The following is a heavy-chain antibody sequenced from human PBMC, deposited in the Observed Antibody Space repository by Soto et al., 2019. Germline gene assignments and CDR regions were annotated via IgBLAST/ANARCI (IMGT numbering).Heavy chain of an antibody. Sequence: SETLSLTCTVSGGSISSYYWSWIRQPPGKGLEWIGYIYYSGSTNYNPSLKSRVTISVDTSKNQFSLKLSSVTAADTAVYYCARGLDILTGYYYYYYMDVWGKGTTVTVSS. CDR2: IYYSGST. J-gene: IGHJ6*03. D-gene: IGHD3-9*01. CDR1: GGSISSYY. CDR3: ARGLDILTGYYYYYYMDV. V-gene: IGHV4-59*01.